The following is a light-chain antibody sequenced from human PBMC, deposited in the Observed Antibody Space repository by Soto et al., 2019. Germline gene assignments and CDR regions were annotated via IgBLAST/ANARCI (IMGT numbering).Light chain of an antibody. V-gene: IGLV1-44*01. CDR2: SNN. J-gene: IGLJ3*02. CDR1: SSNIGSNA. CDR3: AAWDDSLNGWV. Sequence: QSVLTQPPSASGTPGQRVTISCSGSSSNIGSNAVNWYQQFPGTAPKLLIYSNNQRPSGVPDRFSGSKSGTSASLAISGLQSEEEADYYCAAWDDSLNGWVFGGGTKLTVL.